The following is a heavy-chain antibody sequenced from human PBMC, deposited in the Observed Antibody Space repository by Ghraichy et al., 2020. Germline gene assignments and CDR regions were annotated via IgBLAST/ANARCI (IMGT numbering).Heavy chain of an antibody. CDR2: MSGSGGST. CDR3: AKSHEVSSWLFDY. V-gene: IGHV3-23*01. D-gene: IGHD6-13*01. CDR1: GFTFSSYA. J-gene: IGHJ4*02. Sequence: GGSLRLSCAASGFTFSSYAMSWVRQGPGKGLEWVSAMSGSGGSTYYADSVKGRFTISRDNSKNTLYLQMNRLRAEDTAVYYCAKSHEVSSWLFDYWGQGTLVTVSS.